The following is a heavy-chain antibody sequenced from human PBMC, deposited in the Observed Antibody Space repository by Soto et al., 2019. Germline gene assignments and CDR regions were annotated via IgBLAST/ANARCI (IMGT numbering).Heavy chain of an antibody. CDR3: ARAAVADKTYFDY. Sequence: SVKVSCKASGGTFSSHTISWVRQAPGQGLEWMGRIIPILGIANYAQKFQGRVTITADKSTSTAYMELSSLRSEDTAVYYCARAAVADKTYFDYWGQGTLVTVSS. CDR1: GGTFSSHT. CDR2: IIPILGIA. D-gene: IGHD6-19*01. J-gene: IGHJ4*02. V-gene: IGHV1-69*02.